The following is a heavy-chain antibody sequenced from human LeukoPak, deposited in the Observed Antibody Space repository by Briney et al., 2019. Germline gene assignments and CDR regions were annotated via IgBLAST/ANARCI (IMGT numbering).Heavy chain of an antibody. V-gene: IGHV4-4*02. Sequence: PSETLSLTCAVSGGSISRSDWWSWVRQSPGKGLEWIGEIFHSGSTKYNPSLKSRVTMSVDKSKNQFSLNLTSVTAADTAMYYCARDASLQTGAFDVWGQGTMVTVSS. CDR3: ARDASLQTGAFDV. CDR1: GGSISRSDW. D-gene: IGHD5-24*01. CDR2: IFHSGST. J-gene: IGHJ3*01.